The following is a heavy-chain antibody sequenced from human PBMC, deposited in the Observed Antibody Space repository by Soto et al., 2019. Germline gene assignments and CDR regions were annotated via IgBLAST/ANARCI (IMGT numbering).Heavy chain of an antibody. V-gene: IGHV4-38-2*01. CDR2: IYYSGST. Sequence: PSETLSLTCAVSGYSISSGYYWGWIRQPPGKGLEWIGSIYYSGSTYYNPSLKSRVTISLDTSKSQFSLKLSSVTAADTAVYYCARGSYGMDVWGQGTTVTVSS. CDR3: ARGSYGMDV. CDR1: GYSISSGYY. D-gene: IGHD3-10*01. J-gene: IGHJ6*02.